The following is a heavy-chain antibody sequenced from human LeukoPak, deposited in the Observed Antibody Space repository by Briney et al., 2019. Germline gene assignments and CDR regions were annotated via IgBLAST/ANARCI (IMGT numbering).Heavy chain of an antibody. CDR2: IYPGDSDT. CDR3: ARGHHVVVATATWASDAFDL. V-gene: IGHV5-51*01. D-gene: IGHD2-21*02. Sequence: GESLKISCKGSGYSFTSYWVAWVRQMPGKGLEWMGIIYPGDSDTRYSPSFQGQVTISADKAISTAYLQWSSLKASDTAMYYCARGHHVVVATATWASDAFDLWGQGTMVTVSS. J-gene: IGHJ3*01. CDR1: GYSFTSYW.